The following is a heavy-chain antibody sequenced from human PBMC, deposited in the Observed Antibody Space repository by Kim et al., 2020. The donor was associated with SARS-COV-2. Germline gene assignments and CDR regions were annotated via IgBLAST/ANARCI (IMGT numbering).Heavy chain of an antibody. D-gene: IGHD2-2*01. J-gene: IGHJ6*02. CDR1: GYTFTSYA. CDR3: ARDGWFTPSATIAGTYQLSGWENDYYYYYGMDV. CDR2: INTNTGNP. V-gene: IGHV7-4-1*02. Sequence: ASVKVSCKASGYTFTSYAMNWVRQAPGQGLEWMGWINTNTGNPTYAQGFTGRFVFSLDTSVSTAYLQISSLKAEDTAVYYCARDGWFTPSATIAGTYQLSGWENDYYYYYGMDVWGQGTTVTVSS.